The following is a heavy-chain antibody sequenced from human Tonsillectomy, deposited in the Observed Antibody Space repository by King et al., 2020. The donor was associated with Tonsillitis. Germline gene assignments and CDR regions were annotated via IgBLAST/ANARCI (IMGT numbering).Heavy chain of an antibody. D-gene: IGHD6-13*01. CDR3: ATEGGGAAAGRRAADI. CDR2: INQDGSEE. CDR1: GFTFSSYW. V-gene: IGHV3-7*01. Sequence: VQLVESGGGLVHPGGSLRLSCAASGFTFSSYWMSWVRQAPGKGLEWVANINQDGSEEFYVDSVKGRFTISRDNAKNSLYLQMNSLRVEDTAVYYCATEGGGAAAGRRAADIWGQGTMVTVSS. J-gene: IGHJ3*02.